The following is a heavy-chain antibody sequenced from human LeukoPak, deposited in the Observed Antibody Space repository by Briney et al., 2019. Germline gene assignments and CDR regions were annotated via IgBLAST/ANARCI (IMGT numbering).Heavy chain of an antibody. CDR2: IYHSGST. CDR1: GGSISSGGYY. Sequence: SQTLSLTCTVSGGSISSGGYYWSWIRQPPGKGLEWIGYIYHSGSTYYNPSLKSRVTISVDRSKNQFSLKLSSVTAADTAVYYCARGRGIAARHLDYWGQGTLVTVSS. D-gene: IGHD6-6*01. J-gene: IGHJ4*02. CDR3: ARGRGIAARHLDY. V-gene: IGHV4-30-2*01.